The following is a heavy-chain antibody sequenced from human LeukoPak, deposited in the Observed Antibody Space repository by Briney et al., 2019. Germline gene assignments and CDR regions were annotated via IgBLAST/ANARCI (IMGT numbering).Heavy chain of an antibody. CDR3: ARAPSEIGGYYPEYFRH. V-gene: IGHV3-74*01. J-gene: IGHJ1*01. CDR2: IKSDGST. CDR1: GFTFSSYW. Sequence: GGSLRLSCAASGFTFSSYWMHWVRQAPGKGLVWVSRIKSDGSTNYADSVKGRFTISRDNAKNTLSLQMNSLRPEDTGVYYCARAPSEIGGYYPEYFRHWGQGTLVTVSS. D-gene: IGHD3-22*01.